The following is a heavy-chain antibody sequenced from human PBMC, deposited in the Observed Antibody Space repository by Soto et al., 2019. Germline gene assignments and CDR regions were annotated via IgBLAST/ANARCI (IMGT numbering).Heavy chain of an antibody. Sequence: SETLSLTCTVSGGSIGSGGYYWSWIRQHPGKGLEWIGYIYYSGSTYYNPSLKSRVTISVDTSKNQFSLKLSSVTAADTAVYYCARSYDSSGYYYTYWGQGTLVTVSS. D-gene: IGHD3-22*01. CDR1: GGSIGSGGYY. CDR2: IYYSGST. J-gene: IGHJ4*02. V-gene: IGHV4-31*03. CDR3: ARSYDSSGYYYTY.